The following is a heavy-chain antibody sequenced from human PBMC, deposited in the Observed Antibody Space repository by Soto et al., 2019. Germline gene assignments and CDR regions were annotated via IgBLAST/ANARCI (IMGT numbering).Heavy chain of an antibody. CDR2: ISSSGSTI. V-gene: IGHV3-11*01. CDR3: ARSYDFWSGTASTYYYYGMDV. J-gene: IGHJ6*02. Sequence: GGSLRLSCAASGFTFSDYYMSWIRQAPGKGLECVSYISSSGSTIYYADSVKGRFTISRDNAKNSLYLQMNSLRAEDTAVYYCARSYDFWSGTASTYYYYGMDVWGQGTTVTVYS. CDR1: GFTFSDYY. D-gene: IGHD3-3*01.